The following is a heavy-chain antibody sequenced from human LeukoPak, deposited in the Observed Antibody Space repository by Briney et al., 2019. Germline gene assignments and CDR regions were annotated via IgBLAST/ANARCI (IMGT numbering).Heavy chain of an antibody. J-gene: IGHJ4*02. Sequence: PGGSLRPSCAASGFTFSSYAMSWVRQAPGKGLEWVSAISGSGGSTYYADSVKGRFTISRDNSKNTLYLQMNSLRAEDTAVYYCAKRFFSGWSSPQQYIDYWGQGTLVTVSS. CDR1: GFTFSSYA. CDR3: AKRFFSGWSSPQQYIDY. V-gene: IGHV3-23*01. D-gene: IGHD6-19*01. CDR2: ISGSGGST.